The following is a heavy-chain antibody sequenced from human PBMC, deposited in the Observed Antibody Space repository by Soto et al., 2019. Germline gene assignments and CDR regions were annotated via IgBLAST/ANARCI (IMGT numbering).Heavy chain of an antibody. D-gene: IGHD3-3*01. CDR2: FNAGNGNT. V-gene: IGHV1-3*01. Sequence: ASVKVSCKASGYTFTSYAMHWVRQAPGQRLEWMGWFNAGNGNTKYSQKFQGRVTITRDTSASTAYMELSSLRSEDTAVYYCARDEGGITIFGVVIMGGYYGMDVWGQGTTVTVSS. CDR1: GYTFTSYA. J-gene: IGHJ6*02. CDR3: ARDEGGITIFGVVIMGGYYGMDV.